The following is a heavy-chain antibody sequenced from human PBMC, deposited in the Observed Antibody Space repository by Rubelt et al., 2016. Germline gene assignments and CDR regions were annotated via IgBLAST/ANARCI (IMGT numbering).Heavy chain of an antibody. J-gene: IGHJ4*02. CDR1: GYSFTKY. V-gene: IGHV1-46*01. Sequence: QVQLVQSGAEVKKPGASVNISCKASGYSFTKYMHWVRQAPGQGLEWMGFINPSGGSTSYAQKFQDRVIMTRDTSTSTVYMELSSLKAEDTAVLYCARNEGGGLDYWGQGTLVIVSS. CDR2: INPSGGST. CDR3: ARNEGGGLDY. D-gene: IGHD3-16*01.